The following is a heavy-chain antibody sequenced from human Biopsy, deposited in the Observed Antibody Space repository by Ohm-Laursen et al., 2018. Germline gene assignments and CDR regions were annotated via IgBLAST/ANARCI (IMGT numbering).Heavy chain of an antibody. Sequence: SETLSLTCTVSGGSIGSFFWSWIRQPPGKGLEWIGYIYYSGSTNYNPSLKSRVTMSVDTSKNQFSLIPSSMTTAATAVYYCARVGAGAPSIDYFDYWGQGALVTVSS. CDR1: GGSIGSFF. J-gene: IGHJ4*02. D-gene: IGHD1-26*01. V-gene: IGHV4-59*12. CDR2: IYYSGST. CDR3: ARVGAGAPSIDYFDY.